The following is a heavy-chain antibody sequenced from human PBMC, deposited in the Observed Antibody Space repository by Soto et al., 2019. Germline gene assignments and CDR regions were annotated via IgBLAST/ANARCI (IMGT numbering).Heavy chain of an antibody. Sequence: WASGKVSCKASGYSFTNNDVSWVRQATGQGLEWMGWMNPGSGDTGYAQKFQGRVTMTRDISIATAYMELSSLRSDDTAIYYCARMETFGSLNWFDPWGQGTLVTVSS. V-gene: IGHV1-8*01. D-gene: IGHD3-16*01. CDR1: GYSFTNND. J-gene: IGHJ5*02. CDR2: MNPGSGDT. CDR3: ARMETFGSLNWFDP.